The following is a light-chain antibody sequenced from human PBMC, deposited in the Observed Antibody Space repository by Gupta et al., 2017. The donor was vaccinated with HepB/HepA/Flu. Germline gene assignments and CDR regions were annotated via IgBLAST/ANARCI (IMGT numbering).Light chain of an antibody. J-gene: IGLJ3*02. Sequence: QSVLPQPPPVSGAPGQRATISCTGSRSNIGAGYDVHWYQQLPGTAPKLLIYGNSNRPSGVPDRFSGSKSGTSASLAITGLQAEDEADYYCQSYDSSLSVNWVFGGGTKLTVL. CDR2: GNS. V-gene: IGLV1-40*01. CDR1: RSNIGAGYD. CDR3: QSYDSSLSVNWV.